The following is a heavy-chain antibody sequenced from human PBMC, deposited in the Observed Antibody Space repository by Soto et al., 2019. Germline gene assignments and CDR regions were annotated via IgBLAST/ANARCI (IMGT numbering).Heavy chain of an antibody. CDR1: GFTFSSFS. J-gene: IGHJ6*03. CDR2: ISNIGTYI. CDR3: ARVTFYYGSGRDYYYMDV. V-gene: IGHV3-21*01. D-gene: IGHD3-10*01. Sequence: VQLVESGGGLVKPGGSRRLSCAASGFTFSSFSLTWVRQAPGKGLEWVSSISNIGTYIYYADSVKGRFTISRDNAKNSLYLQMNSLRAEDTAVYYCARVTFYYGSGRDYYYMDVWGKGTTVTVSS.